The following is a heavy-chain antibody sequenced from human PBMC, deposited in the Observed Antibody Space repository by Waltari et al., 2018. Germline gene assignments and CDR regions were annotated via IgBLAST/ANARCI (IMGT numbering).Heavy chain of an antibody. D-gene: IGHD3-10*01. J-gene: IGHJ4*02. CDR2: INAGNGNT. CDR3: ARGALLSCPDY. Sequence: QVQLVQSGAEVKKPGASVKVSCKASGYPFTSYAMHWVRQAPGQRLEWMGWINAGNGNTKYSQKFQGRVTITRDTSASTAYMELSSLRSEDTAVYYCARGALLSCPDYWGQGTLVTVSS. CDR1: GYPFTSYA. V-gene: IGHV1-3*01.